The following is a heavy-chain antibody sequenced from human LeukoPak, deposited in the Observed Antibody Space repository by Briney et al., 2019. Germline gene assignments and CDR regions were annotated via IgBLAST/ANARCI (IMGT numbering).Heavy chain of an antibody. CDR2: ILYYGSTE. Sequence: GGPVRLPRAAWGFALRSIVMLQVPPAPGKGLELESLILYYGSTEDYSDSVNGRFTISRDNFKNTPFLQMNSLRDEDTAVYYCAKDISTGWSIKYFFDYWGQGTLVTVSS. CDR3: AKDISTGWSIKYFFDY. D-gene: IGHD6-13*01. V-gene: IGHV3-30*04. CDR1: GFALRSIV. J-gene: IGHJ4*02.